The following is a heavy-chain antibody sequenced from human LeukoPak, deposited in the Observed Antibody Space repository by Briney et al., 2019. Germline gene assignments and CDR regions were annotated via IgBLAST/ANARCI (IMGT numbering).Heavy chain of an antibody. CDR3: ARAGYSSGWHHDAFDI. CDR2: ICTAGDT. V-gene: IGHV3-13*01. CDR1: GFTFSSYD. Sequence: GGSLRLSCAASGFTFSSYDMHWVRHATGKGLEWVSAICTAGDTYYPGSVKGRFTISRENAKNSLYLQMNSLRAGDTAVYYCARAGYSSGWHHDAFDIWGQGTMVTVSS. D-gene: IGHD6-19*01. J-gene: IGHJ3*02.